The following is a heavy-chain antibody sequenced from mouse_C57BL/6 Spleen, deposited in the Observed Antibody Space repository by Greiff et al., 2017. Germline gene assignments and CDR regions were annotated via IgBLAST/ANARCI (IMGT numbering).Heavy chain of an antibody. J-gene: IGHJ2*01. Sequence: EVQRVESGGGLVQPGGSLKLSCAASGFTFSDYYMYWVRQTPEKRLEWVAYISNGGGSTYYPATVKGRFTISRDNAKNTLYLQMSRLKSEDTAMYYCARHDGNYDDPYFDYWGQGTTLTVSS. D-gene: IGHD2-1*01. CDR1: GFTFSDYY. CDR2: ISNGGGST. V-gene: IGHV5-12*01. CDR3: ARHDGNYDDPYFDY.